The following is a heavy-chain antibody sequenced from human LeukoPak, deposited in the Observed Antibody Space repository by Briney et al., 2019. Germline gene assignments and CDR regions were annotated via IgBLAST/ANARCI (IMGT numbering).Heavy chain of an antibody. CDR1: GFTFSSYG. CDR3: AKEDSSSWYVWGYYYYGMDV. D-gene: IGHD6-13*01. V-gene: IGHV3-30*18. CDR2: ISYDGSNK. J-gene: IGHJ6*02. Sequence: PGGSLRLSCAASGFTFSSYGMHWVRQAPGKGLEWVAVISYDGSNKYYADSVKGRFTISRDNSKNTLYLQMNSLRAEDTAVYYCAKEDSSSWYVWGYYYYGMDVWGQGTTVTVSS.